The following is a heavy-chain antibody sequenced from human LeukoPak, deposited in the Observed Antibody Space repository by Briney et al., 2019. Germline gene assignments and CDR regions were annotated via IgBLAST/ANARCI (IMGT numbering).Heavy chain of an antibody. CDR3: ASAWIVAGPEGAFDI. V-gene: IGHV4-59*01. D-gene: IGHD3-22*01. Sequence: PSETLSLTCTVSGGSISSYYWSWIRQPPGKGLEWIGYIYYSGSTNYNPSLKSRVTISVDTSKNQFSLKLSSVTAADTAVYYCASAWIVAGPEGAFDIWGQGTMVTVSS. CDR2: IYYSGST. J-gene: IGHJ3*02. CDR1: GGSISSYY.